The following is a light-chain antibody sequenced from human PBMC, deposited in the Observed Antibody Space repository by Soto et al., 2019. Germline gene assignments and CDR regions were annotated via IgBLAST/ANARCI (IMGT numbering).Light chain of an antibody. CDR1: QDISTW. Sequence: DIHMTHSPSTLSASAGDRVNITCRASQDISTWLAWYQQKPGKAPKLLIYKASSLESEVPSRFSGSGSGTEFTLTINSLQPDDFASYFCQQYNTYPFTFGQGTRLEIK. CDR3: QQYNTYPFT. J-gene: IGKJ5*01. CDR2: KAS. V-gene: IGKV1-5*03.